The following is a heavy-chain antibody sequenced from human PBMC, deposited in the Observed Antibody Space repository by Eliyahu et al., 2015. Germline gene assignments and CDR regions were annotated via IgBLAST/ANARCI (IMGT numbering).Heavy chain of an antibody. CDR1: GFTFSSSS. V-gene: IGHV3-23*04. CDR2: ITGTGDKT. Sequence: EVRLVESGGGLVQSGEXXXLXCAASGFTFSSSSXSWGRQAPGKGLEWVSSITGTGDKTYYIDSVKGRFTISRDNSKNTLYLQMNSLRAEDTAIYFCAKLTDSWGQGTLVTVSS. CDR3: AKLTDS. J-gene: IGHJ4*02.